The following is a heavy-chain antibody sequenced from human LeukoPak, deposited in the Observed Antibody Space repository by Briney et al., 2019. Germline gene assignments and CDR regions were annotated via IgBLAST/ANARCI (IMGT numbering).Heavy chain of an antibody. D-gene: IGHD3-3*01. J-gene: IGHJ4*02. CDR3: TTAGVLGGYYDFFDY. Sequence: GGSLRLSCAVSGFTFSNAWMSWVRQAPGKGLEWVGRIKSKTDGGTTDSAAPVKGRFTISRDDSKSTLYLQMNSLKTEDTAVYYCTTAGVLGGYYDFFDYWGQGTLVTVSS. V-gene: IGHV3-15*01. CDR2: IKSKTDGGTT. CDR1: GFTFSNAW.